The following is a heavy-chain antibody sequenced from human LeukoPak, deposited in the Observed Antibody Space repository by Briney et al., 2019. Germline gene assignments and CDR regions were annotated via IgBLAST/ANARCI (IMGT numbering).Heavy chain of an antibody. CDR1: GYTFTSYD. Sequence: ASVKVSCKASGYTFTSYDINWVRQATGQGLEWMGWMNPNSGNTGYALKFQGRVTMTRNTSISTAYMELSSLRSEDTAVYYCARGPRRIVRFDPWGQGTLVTVSS. J-gene: IGHJ5*02. D-gene: IGHD3-16*02. V-gene: IGHV1-8*01. CDR2: MNPNSGNT. CDR3: ARGPRRIVRFDP.